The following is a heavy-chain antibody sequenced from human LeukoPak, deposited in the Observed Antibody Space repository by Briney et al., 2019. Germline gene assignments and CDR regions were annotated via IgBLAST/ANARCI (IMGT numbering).Heavy chain of an antibody. CDR2: ISSSSSTI. CDR1: GLTVSSYG. J-gene: IGHJ4*02. Sequence: TGESLRLSCGASGLTVSSYGMSWVRQAPGKGLEWVSYISSSSSTIYYADSVKGRFTISRDNAKNSLYLQMNSLRDEDTAVYYCATDYYYGSGTVWFGYWGQGTLVTVSS. CDR3: ATDYYYGSGTVWFGY. D-gene: IGHD3-10*01. V-gene: IGHV3-48*02.